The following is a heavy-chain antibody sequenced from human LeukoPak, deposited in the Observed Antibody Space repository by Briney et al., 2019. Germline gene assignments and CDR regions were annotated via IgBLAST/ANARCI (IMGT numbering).Heavy chain of an antibody. D-gene: IGHD4-17*01. CDR3: ARKDGDYADDYYFDY. Sequence: ASVKVSSKASVGTFSSYAISWVRQAPRQGLEWVGGIIPIFGTANYAQKFQGRVTITADESTSTAYMELSSLRSEDTAVYYCARKDGDYADDYYFDYWGQGTLVTVSS. J-gene: IGHJ4*02. CDR1: VGTFSSYA. V-gene: IGHV1-69*13. CDR2: IIPIFGTA.